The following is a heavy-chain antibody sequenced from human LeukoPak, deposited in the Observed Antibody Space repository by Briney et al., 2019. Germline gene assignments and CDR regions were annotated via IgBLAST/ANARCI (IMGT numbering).Heavy chain of an antibody. CDR1: GFTFSSYS. CDR3: ARGSSGEGLIDY. Sequence: GGSLRLSCAASGFTFSSYSMNWVRQAPGKGLEWVSSISSSSSYIYYADSVKGRSTISRDNAKNSLYLQMNSLRAEDTAVYYCARGSSGEGLIDYWGQGTLVTVSS. CDR2: ISSSSSYI. D-gene: IGHD6-19*01. V-gene: IGHV3-21*01. J-gene: IGHJ4*02.